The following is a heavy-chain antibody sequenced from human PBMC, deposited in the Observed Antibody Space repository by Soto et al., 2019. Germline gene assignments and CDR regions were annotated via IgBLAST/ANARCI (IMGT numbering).Heavy chain of an antibody. Sequence: EASVKVSCKAFGYSFSYYGINWVRQAPGQGPEWMGWSNPYNGHKNYAQKFADRLTMTTDTSTATVSMELRNLKSDDTAVYYCVRDRLRGYDNSGFYSWG. CDR1: GYSFSYYG. CDR3: VRDRLRGYDNSGFYS. CDR2: SNPYNGHK. D-gene: IGHD3-22*01. V-gene: IGHV1-18*01. J-gene: IGHJ5*01.